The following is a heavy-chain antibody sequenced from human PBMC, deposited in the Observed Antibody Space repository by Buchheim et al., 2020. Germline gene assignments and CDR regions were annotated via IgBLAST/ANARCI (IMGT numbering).Heavy chain of an antibody. V-gene: IGHV3-30*18. CDR1: GFTFSSYG. CDR2: ISYDGSNK. D-gene: IGHD2-15*01. Sequence: QVQLVESGGGVVQPGRSLRLSCAASGFTFSSYGMHWVRQAPGKGLEWVAVISYDGSNKYYADSVKGRFTIPRDNSTNTRYLQMNSLRAEDTAVYYCAKDSMVAAHYCGMDVGGQGTT. CDR3: AKDSMVAAHYCGMDV. J-gene: IGHJ6*02.